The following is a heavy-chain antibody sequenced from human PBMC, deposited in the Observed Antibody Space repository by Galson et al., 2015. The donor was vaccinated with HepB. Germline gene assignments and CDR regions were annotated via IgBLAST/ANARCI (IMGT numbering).Heavy chain of an antibody. J-gene: IGHJ4*02. CDR2: IRPDSGDS. V-gene: IGHV3-11*06. Sequence: SLRLSCAASGLTFTDSPMNWVRQAPGQGLEWISNIRPDSGDSKYADSVKGRFTVSRDNARKSLDLQMNSLRDEDTAVYYCATDRDWAFDSWGQGTLVTVSS. CDR1: GLTFTDSP. CDR3: ATDRDWAFDS. D-gene: IGHD3/OR15-3a*01.